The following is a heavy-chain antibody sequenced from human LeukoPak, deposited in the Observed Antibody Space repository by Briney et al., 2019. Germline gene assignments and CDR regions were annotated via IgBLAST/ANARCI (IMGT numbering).Heavy chain of an antibody. J-gene: IGHJ5*02. V-gene: IGHV4-61*05. Sequence: SETLSLTCTVSGGSISSSSYYWSWIRQPPGKGLEWLGYIYYSGSTNYNPSLKSRVTISVDTSKNQFSLKLSSVTAADTAVYYWARQQAGWFDPWGQGTLVTVSS. CDR3: ARQQAGWFDP. D-gene: IGHD6-13*01. CDR1: GGSISSSSYY. CDR2: IYYSGST.